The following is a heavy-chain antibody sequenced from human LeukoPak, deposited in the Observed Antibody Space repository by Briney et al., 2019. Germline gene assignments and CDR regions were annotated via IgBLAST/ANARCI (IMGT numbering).Heavy chain of an antibody. D-gene: IGHD3-3*01. CDR1: GFTFSSYW. Sequence: GGSLRLSCAASGFTFSSYWMSWVRQAPGKGLEWVAVISYDGSNKYYADSVKGRFTISRDNSKNTLYLQMNSLRAEDTAVYYCAKDTAKRVAHAFDIWGQGTMVTVSS. CDR2: ISYDGSNK. V-gene: IGHV3-30*18. J-gene: IGHJ3*02. CDR3: AKDTAKRVAHAFDI.